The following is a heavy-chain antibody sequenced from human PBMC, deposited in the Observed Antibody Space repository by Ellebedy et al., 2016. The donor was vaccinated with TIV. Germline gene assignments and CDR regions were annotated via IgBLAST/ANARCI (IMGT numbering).Heavy chain of an antibody. D-gene: IGHD6-19*01. CDR3: ARSRSSGWLHTPDY. CDR1: GYTFSSFF. J-gene: IGHJ4*02. V-gene: IGHV1-46*04. CDR2: INPSGGST. Sequence: AASVKVSCKASGYTFSSFFMHWVRQAPGQGLEWMGIINPSGGSTTYTQKLQGRVIMTRDTSTRTVYMELSSLRSEETAVYYCARSRSSGWLHTPDYWGQGTLVTVSS.